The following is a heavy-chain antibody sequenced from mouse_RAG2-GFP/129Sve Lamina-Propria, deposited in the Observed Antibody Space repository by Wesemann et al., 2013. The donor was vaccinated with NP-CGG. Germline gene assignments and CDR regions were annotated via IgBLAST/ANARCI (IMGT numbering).Heavy chain of an antibody. CDR2: IGPGSGST. D-gene: IGHD1-1*01. J-gene: IGHJ1*03. Sequence: GAELVKPGASVKISCKASGYTFTDYYINWVKQRPGQGLEWIGKIGPGSGSTYYNEKFKGKATLTADKSSSTAYMQLSSLTSEDSAVYFCARVPHYYGSSYWYFDVWGTGTTVTVSS. CDR1: GYTFTDYY. V-gene: IGHV1-77*01. CDR3: ARVPHYYGSSYWYFDV.